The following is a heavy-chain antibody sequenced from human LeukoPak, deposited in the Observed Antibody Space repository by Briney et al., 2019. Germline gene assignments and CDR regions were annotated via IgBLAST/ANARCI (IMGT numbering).Heavy chain of an antibody. CDR2: ISGDGGST. CDR3: ARAHITYDSSGYYYVDWFDP. V-gene: IGHV3-43*02. CDR1: GLTFDDYA. D-gene: IGHD3-22*01. J-gene: IGHJ5*02. Sequence: GGSLRLSCAASGLTFDDYAMHWVRQAPGKSLEWVSLISGDGGSTYYADSVKGRFTISRDNAKNSLYLQMNSLRAEDTAVYYCARAHITYDSSGYYYVDWFDPWGQGTLVTVSS.